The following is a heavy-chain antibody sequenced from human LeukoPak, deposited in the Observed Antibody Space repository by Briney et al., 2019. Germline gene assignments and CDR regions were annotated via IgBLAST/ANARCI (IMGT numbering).Heavy chain of an antibody. CDR1: GFTFSSYG. V-gene: IGHV3-30*03. J-gene: IGHJ4*02. CDR2: ISYDGSNK. CDR3: ACSGAPRRRGTPNYFDY. D-gene: IGHD1-1*01. Sequence: GGSLRLSCAASGFTFSSYGMHWVRQAPGKGLEWVAVISYDGSNKYYADSVKGRFTISRDNSKNTLYLQMNSLRAEDTVVYYWACSGAPRRRGTPNYFDYGGQGPLVTVSS.